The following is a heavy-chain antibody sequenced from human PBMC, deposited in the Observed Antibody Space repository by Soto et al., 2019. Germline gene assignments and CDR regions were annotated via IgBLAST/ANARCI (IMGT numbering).Heavy chain of an antibody. V-gene: IGHV4-59*01. CDR3: PRDRDNSGY. CDR2: IYYSGST. J-gene: IGHJ4*02. D-gene: IGHD6-19*01. CDR1: GVSISPYY. Sequence: SETLSLTCTVSGVSISPYYWSWFRQPPGKGLEWIGYIYYSGSTNYSPSLRTRVTISLATSKSQFSLNLNSLTAADTAVYYCPRDRDNSGYWGQGPMVTVYS.